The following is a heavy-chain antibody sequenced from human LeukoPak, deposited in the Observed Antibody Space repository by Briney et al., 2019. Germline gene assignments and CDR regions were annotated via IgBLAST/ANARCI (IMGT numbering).Heavy chain of an antibody. D-gene: IGHD2-8*01. V-gene: IGHV3-11*01. CDR1: GFTFGDYY. CDR2: ISSSGSTI. J-gene: IGHJ4*02. CDR3: ARDRPGGLVRLTDY. Sequence: PGGSLRLSCAASGFTFGDYYMNWIRQAPGKGLELVSYISSSGSTIHYVDSVKGRFTISRDNAQNSLYLQKNSLRAEDTAVYFCARDRPGGLVRLTDYWGQGTLVTVSS.